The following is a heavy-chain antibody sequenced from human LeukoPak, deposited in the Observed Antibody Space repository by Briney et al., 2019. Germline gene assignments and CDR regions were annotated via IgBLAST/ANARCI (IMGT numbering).Heavy chain of an antibody. CDR1: GVSMSAYQ. CDR2: INTKGET. CDR3: ATSNDAKIAPFDH. V-gene: IGHV4-4*09. D-gene: IGHD2-21*01. Sequence: SETLSLTCTVSGVSMSAYQWSWVRQSPEKGLEWIGCINTKGETSYNPSLKSRVTTSVDTSKSQFSLRLTSVTAADTAVYYCATSNDAKIAPFDHWGQGAPVTVSP. J-gene: IGHJ4*02.